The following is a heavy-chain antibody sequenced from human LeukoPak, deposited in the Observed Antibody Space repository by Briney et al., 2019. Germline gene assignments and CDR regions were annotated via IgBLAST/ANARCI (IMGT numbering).Heavy chain of an antibody. Sequence: PGGSLRLSCAASEFTFSSFALHWVRQAPGKGLEWVAVISYDGNSKYYTDSVKGRFTISRDNSKNTLYLQMNSLRSEDTAVYYCAREVPIFGVLTPDVWGQGITVTVSS. V-gene: IGHV3-30-3*01. J-gene: IGHJ6*02. CDR3: AREVPIFGVLTPDV. CDR2: ISYDGNSK. D-gene: IGHD3-3*01. CDR1: EFTFSSFA.